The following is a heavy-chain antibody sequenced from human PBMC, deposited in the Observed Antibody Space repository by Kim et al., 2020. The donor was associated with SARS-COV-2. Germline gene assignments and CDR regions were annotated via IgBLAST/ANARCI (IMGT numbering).Heavy chain of an antibody. CDR3: ARGIAVAGYEDPHFDY. Sequence: VKGRFTISRDNAKNSLYLQMNSLRAEDTAVYYCARGIAVAGYEDPHFDYWGQETLVTVSS. V-gene: IGHV3-21*01. J-gene: IGHJ4*02. D-gene: IGHD6-19*01.